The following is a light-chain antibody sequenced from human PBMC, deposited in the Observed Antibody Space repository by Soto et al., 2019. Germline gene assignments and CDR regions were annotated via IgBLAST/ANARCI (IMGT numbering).Light chain of an antibody. V-gene: IGLV2-11*01. J-gene: IGLJ2*01. Sequence: QAVVTQPRSVSGSPGQSVTISCTGTRSDVGDYKSVSWYQQHPGKVPKVMIYDVSKRPSGVPDRFSGSKSGNTASLTISGLQAEDEADYYCCSYAGSYTLIFGGGTTLTVL. CDR2: DVS. CDR1: RSDVGDYKS. CDR3: CSYAGSYTLI.